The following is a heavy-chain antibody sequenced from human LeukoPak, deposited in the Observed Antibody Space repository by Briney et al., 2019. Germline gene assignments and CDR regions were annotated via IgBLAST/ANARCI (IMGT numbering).Heavy chain of an antibody. CDR1: GFTFSTYA. CDR3: AKSSPPSGGSSGWNWVIDY. D-gene: IGHD6-25*01. Sequence: PGGSLRLSCAASGFTFSTYAMSWVRQAPGKGLDWVSAISGSGTTTYSANSVKGRFTISRDNSKNTLHLQMNSLRVEDTAVYYCAKSSPPSGGSSGWNWVIDYWGQGTLVTVSS. CDR2: ISGSGTTT. V-gene: IGHV3-23*01. J-gene: IGHJ4*02.